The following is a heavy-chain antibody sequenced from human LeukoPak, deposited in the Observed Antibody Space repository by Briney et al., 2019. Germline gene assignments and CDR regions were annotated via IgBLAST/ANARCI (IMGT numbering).Heavy chain of an antibody. CDR2: IYTSGST. V-gene: IGHV4-61*02. CDR1: GGSISSGSYY. D-gene: IGHD5-18*01. J-gene: IGHJ4*02. CDR3: ASRGYRDY. Sequence: SETLSLTCTVSGGSISSGSYYWSWIRQPAGKGLEWVGRIYTSGSTNYNPSLKSRVTISVDTSKNQFSLKLSSVTAADTAVYYCASRGYRDYWGQGTLVTVSS.